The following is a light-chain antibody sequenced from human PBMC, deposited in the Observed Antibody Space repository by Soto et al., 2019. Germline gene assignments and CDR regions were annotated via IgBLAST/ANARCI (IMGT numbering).Light chain of an antibody. Sequence: QSALTQPASVSGSPGQSITISCTGTSSDVGGYNYVSWYQQHPGKAPKLMIYDVSNRPSGVSNRFSGSKCGNTASLTISGLQAEDEADYYCSSYTSSSLCVFGTGTKLTVL. CDR3: SSYTSSSLCV. CDR2: DVS. CDR1: SSDVGGYNY. J-gene: IGLJ1*01. V-gene: IGLV2-14*01.